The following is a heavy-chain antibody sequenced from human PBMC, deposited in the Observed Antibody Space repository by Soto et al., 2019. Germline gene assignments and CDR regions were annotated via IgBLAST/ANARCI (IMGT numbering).Heavy chain of an antibody. CDR2: IYYSGST. J-gene: IGHJ6*02. CDR1: GGSISSSSYY. CDR3: ARGPFTILRGVNYGMDV. Sequence: SETLSLTCTVSGGSISSSSYYWGWIRQPPGKGLEWIGSIYYSGSTYYNPSLKSRVTISVDRSKNQFSLKLSSVTAADTAVYYCARGPFTILRGVNYGMDVWGQGTTVTVSS. D-gene: IGHD3-10*01. V-gene: IGHV4-39*07.